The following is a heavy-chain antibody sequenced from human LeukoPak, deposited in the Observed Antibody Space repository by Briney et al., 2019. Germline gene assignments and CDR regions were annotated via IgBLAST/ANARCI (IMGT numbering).Heavy chain of an antibody. CDR3: AKDPSMVRGTLGGYFDY. CDR1: GYTFSTYA. CDR2: ISGSGGST. D-gene: IGHD3-10*01. J-gene: IGHJ4*02. Sequence: PGRSLRLSCTASGYTFSTYAMHWVRQTPGKGLEWVSAISGSGGSTYYADSVKGRFTISRDNSKNTLYLQMNSLRAEDTAVYYCAKDPSMVRGTLGGYFDYWGQGTLVTVSS. V-gene: IGHV3-23*01.